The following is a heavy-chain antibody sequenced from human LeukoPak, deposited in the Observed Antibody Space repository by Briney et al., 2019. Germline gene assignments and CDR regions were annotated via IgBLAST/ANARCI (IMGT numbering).Heavy chain of an antibody. D-gene: IGHD6-19*01. CDR2: IYYSGST. CDR3: ARGTVAGWYNWFDP. V-gene: IGHV4-39*01. J-gene: IGHJ5*02. CDR1: GGSISSSSYY. Sequence: PETLSLTCTVSGGSISSSSYYWGWIRQPPGKGLEWIGSIYYSGSTYYNPSLKSRVTISVDTSKNQFSLKLSSVTAADTAVYYCARGTVAGWYNWFDPWGQGTLVTVSS.